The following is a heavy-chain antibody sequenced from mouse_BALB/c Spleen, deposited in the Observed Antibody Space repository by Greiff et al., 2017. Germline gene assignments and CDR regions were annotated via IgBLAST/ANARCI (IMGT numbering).Heavy chain of an antibody. CDR2: IDPANGNT. Sequence: VQLQQSGAELVKPGASVKLSCTASGFTIKDSYMHWVKQRPEQGLEWIGRIDPANGNTKYDPKFQGKATITADTSSNTAYLQLSSLTSEDTAVYYCARYYDGYYPYAMDYWGQGTSVTVSS. V-gene: IGHV14-3*02. CDR1: GFTIKDSY. D-gene: IGHD2-3*01. CDR3: ARYYDGYYPYAMDY. J-gene: IGHJ4*01.